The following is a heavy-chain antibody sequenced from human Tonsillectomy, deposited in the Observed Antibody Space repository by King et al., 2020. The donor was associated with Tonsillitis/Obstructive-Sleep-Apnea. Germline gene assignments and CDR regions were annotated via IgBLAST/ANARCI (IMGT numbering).Heavy chain of an antibody. CDR1: GGSISSYY. Sequence: VQLQESGPGLVKPSETLSLTCTVSGGSISSYYWSWIRQPPGKGLEWIGYIYYSGSTNYNPSLKSRVTISVDTSKNQFSLNLSSVTAADTAVYYCARDPLGGSGTNWFDPWGQGTLVTVSS. CDR2: IYYSGST. V-gene: IGHV4-59*01. CDR3: ARDPLGGSGTNWFDP. D-gene: IGHD6-25*01. J-gene: IGHJ5*02.